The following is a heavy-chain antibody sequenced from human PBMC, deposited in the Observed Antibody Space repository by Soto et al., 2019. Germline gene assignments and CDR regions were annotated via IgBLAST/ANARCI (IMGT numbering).Heavy chain of an antibody. CDR3: AREDYSNFDY. Sequence: GGYLRRSCAASGFTFSSYSMHWVRQASGKWLEWVSSISTSSSYINSAVSVQGRFTISTDNAKNSLYLQLNSLRAEDTAVYYCAREDYSNFDYWGQGTLVTVS. V-gene: IGHV3-21*01. CDR2: ISTSSSYI. J-gene: IGHJ4*02. CDR1: GFTFSSYS. D-gene: IGHD4-4*01.